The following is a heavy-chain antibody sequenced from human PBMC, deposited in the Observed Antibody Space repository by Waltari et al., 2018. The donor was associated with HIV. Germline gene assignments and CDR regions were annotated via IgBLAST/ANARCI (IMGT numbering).Heavy chain of an antibody. CDR3: GRVDPNDGGTFDV. CDR2: VSHRGAT. J-gene: IGHJ3*01. D-gene: IGHD2-8*01. Sequence: QVRTVQWGAGLLKPSETLSVTCPVYTVRFNDFYWGWMRQAPGKGPEWIGEVSHRGATNYNPSLKSRVSLEVDISMYHFSLKLKSVIDADTATYYCGRVDPNDGGTFDVWSQGSKALVSS. CDR1: TVRFNDFY. V-gene: IGHV4-34*01.